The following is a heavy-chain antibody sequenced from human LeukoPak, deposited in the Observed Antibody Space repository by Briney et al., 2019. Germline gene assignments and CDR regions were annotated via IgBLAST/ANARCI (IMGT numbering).Heavy chain of an antibody. CDR1: GGSFSGYY. D-gene: IGHD3-9*01. CDR2: IYTSGST. J-gene: IGHJ4*02. Sequence: SETLSLTCAVYGGSFSGYYWSWIRQPAGKGLEWIGRIYTSGSTNYNPSLKSRVTMSVDTSKNQFSLKLSSVTAADTAVYYCARSGHDILTGYYLYYFDYWGQGTLVTVSS. CDR3: ARSGHDILTGYYLYYFDY. V-gene: IGHV4-59*10.